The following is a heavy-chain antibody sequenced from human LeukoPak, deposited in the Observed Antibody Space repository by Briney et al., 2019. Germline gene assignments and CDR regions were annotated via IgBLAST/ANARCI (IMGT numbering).Heavy chain of an antibody. CDR1: GGSISSGGYY. Sequence: ASETLSLTCTVSGGSISSGGYYWSWIRQHPGKGQEWIGYIYYSGSTYYNPSLKSRVTISVDTSKNQFSLKLSSVTAADTAVYYCARVPEKYSSSGFESWGQGTLVTVSS. D-gene: IGHD6-6*01. CDR3: ARVPEKYSSSGFES. CDR2: IYYSGST. J-gene: IGHJ4*02. V-gene: IGHV4-31*03.